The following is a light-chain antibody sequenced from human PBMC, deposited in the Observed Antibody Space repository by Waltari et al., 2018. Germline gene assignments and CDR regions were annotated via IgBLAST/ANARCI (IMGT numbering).Light chain of an antibody. CDR2: EVN. J-gene: IGLJ1*01. Sequence: QSALTQPASVSGSPGQSITISCTGTSSAVGGYNYVSWYQQHPGKAPKLMIYEVNNRPSGVSDRFSGSKSGNTASLTISGLQAEDEADYYSTSYTSSITYVFGTGTKVTVL. CDR3: TSYTSSITYV. CDR1: SSAVGGYNY. V-gene: IGLV2-14*01.